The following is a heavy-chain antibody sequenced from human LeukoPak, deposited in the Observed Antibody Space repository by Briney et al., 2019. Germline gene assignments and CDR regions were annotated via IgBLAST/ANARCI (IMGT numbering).Heavy chain of an antibody. CDR1: GYTFTGYY. CDR3: ARVGSSGWYVHPTLDY. CDR2: INPNGGDT. Sequence: ASVKVSCKASGYTFTGYYIHWVRQAPGQGLEWMGRINPNGGDTNYAQKFQGRVTMTRDTSISTAYMELTRLISDDTAVYYCARVGSSGWYVHPTLDYWGQGTLVTVSS. V-gene: IGHV1-2*06. J-gene: IGHJ4*02. D-gene: IGHD6-19*01.